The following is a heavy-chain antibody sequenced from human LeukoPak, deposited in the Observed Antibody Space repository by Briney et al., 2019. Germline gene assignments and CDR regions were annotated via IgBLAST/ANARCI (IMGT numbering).Heavy chain of an antibody. Sequence: GEYLEISCKGSGYSFTNYWIVWVRQMPGEGLEWMGFIHPGDSDSRYSPSFQGHVSISADKSVTTAYLQWSSLKASDTAMYYCARGHCSSAGCLPYMDVWGKGTTVTVSS. V-gene: IGHV5-51*01. D-gene: IGHD2-2*01. J-gene: IGHJ6*03. CDR3: ARGHCSSAGCLPYMDV. CDR1: GYSFTNYW. CDR2: IHPGDSDS.